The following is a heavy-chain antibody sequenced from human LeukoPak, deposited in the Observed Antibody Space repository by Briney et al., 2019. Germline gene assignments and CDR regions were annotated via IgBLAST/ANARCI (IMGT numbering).Heavy chain of an antibody. D-gene: IGHD2-2*01. Sequence: GGSLRLSCAASGFTFSSYWMSWVRQAPGKGLEWVSAISGSGGSTYYADSVKGRFTISRDNSKNTLYLQMNSLRAEDTAVYYCAKDRNVPATASLFDYWGQGTLVTVSS. V-gene: IGHV3-23*01. CDR1: GFTFSSYW. CDR2: ISGSGGST. J-gene: IGHJ4*02. CDR3: AKDRNVPATASLFDY.